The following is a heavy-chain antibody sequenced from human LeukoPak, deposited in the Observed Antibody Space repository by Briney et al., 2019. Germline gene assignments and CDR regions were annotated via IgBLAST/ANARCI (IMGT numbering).Heavy chain of an antibody. CDR1: GFTFSSYG. Sequence: GRSLRLSCAASGFTFSSYGMHWVRQAPGKGLEWVAVISYDGTNKYYADSVKGRFTMSRDNSKKTLSLQMKSLRPEDTAVYYCAKNGGRLHSYYMDVWGKGTTVTISS. CDR3: AKNGGRLHSYYMDV. CDR2: ISYDGTNK. J-gene: IGHJ6*03. D-gene: IGHD4-23*01. V-gene: IGHV3-30*18.